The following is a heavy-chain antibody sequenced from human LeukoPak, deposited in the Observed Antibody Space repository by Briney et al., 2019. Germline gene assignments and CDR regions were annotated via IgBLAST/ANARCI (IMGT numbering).Heavy chain of an antibody. CDR3: ARSPLGYCSSTSCYVAFDI. CDR2: ISSSSSYI. V-gene: IGHV3-21*01. D-gene: IGHD2-2*01. CDR1: GFTFSSYS. J-gene: IGHJ3*02. Sequence: GGSLRLSCAAFGFTFSSYSMDWVRQAPGKGLEWVSSISSSSSYIYYADSVKGRFTISRDNAKNSLYLQMNSLRAEDTAVYYCARSPLGYCSSTSCYVAFDIWGQGTMVTVSS.